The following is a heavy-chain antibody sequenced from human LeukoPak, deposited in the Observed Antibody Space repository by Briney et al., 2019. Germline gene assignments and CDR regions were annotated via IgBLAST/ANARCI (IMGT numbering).Heavy chain of an antibody. CDR2: IWYDGSNK. D-gene: IGHD6-19*01. Sequence: GGSLRLSCAASGFTFSSYGMHWVRQAPGEGLEWVAVIWYDGSNKYYADSVKGRFTISRDNSKNTLYLQMNSLRAEDTAVYYCARETVAASYFDYWGQGTLVTVSS. J-gene: IGHJ4*02. CDR1: GFTFSSYG. CDR3: ARETVAASYFDY. V-gene: IGHV3-33*01.